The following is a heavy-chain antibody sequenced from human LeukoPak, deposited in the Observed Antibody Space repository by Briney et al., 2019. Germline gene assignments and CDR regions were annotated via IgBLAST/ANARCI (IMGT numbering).Heavy chain of an antibody. J-gene: IGHJ3*02. CDR2: ISGNGGFT. D-gene: IGHD3-10*01. Sequence: PGGSLRLSCAASGFTFSIHAMNWVRQAPGKGLEWVSVISGNGGFTYYADSVKGRFTISRDNSKSTLYLQMNSLRAEDTAVYYCARIPLVWSSPKGAFDIWGQGTMVTVSS. CDR1: GFTFSIHA. CDR3: ARIPLVWSSPKGAFDI. V-gene: IGHV3-23*01.